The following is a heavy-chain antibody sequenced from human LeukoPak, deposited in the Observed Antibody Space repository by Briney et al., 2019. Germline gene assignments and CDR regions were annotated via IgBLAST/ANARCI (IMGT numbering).Heavy chain of an antibody. Sequence: GGSLRLSCAASGFTFSSYAMSWVRQAPGKGLEWVSAISGSGGSTYYADSVKGRFTISRDNSKNTLYLQMNSLRAEDTAVYYCAKIRTGDILTGHPPGLFDYWGQGTLVTVSS. J-gene: IGHJ4*02. CDR3: AKIRTGDILTGHPPGLFDY. V-gene: IGHV3-23*01. CDR2: ISGSGGST. CDR1: GFTFSSYA. D-gene: IGHD3-9*01.